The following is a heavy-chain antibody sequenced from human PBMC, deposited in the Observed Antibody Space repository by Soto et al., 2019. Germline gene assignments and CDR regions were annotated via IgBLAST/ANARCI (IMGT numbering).Heavy chain of an antibody. J-gene: IGHJ5*02. V-gene: IGHV4-39*01. CDR3: ARHNTMVRGVIISVNWFDP. CDR2: IYYSGST. Sequence: SETLSLTCTVSGGSISSSSYYWGWIRQPPGKGLEWIGSIYYSGSTYYNPSLKSRVTISVDTPKNQFSLKLSSVTAADTAVYYCARHNTMVRGVIISVNWFDPWGQGTLVTVSS. CDR1: GGSISSSSYY. D-gene: IGHD3-10*01.